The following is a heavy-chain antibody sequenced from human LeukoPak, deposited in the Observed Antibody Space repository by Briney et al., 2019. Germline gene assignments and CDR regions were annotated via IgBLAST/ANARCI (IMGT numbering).Heavy chain of an antibody. V-gene: IGHV4-4*07. CDR2: IYTSGST. CDR3: ARKDGDY. D-gene: IGHD6-6*01. J-gene: IGHJ4*02. CDR1: GASITSFH. Sequence: SETLSLTCAVSGASITSFHWTWFRQPAGRGLEWIGLIYTSGSTLYNPSLQSRGAMSVDVTKNQLSLKLSYVTAADAATYYCARKDGDYWGQGTLVTVSS.